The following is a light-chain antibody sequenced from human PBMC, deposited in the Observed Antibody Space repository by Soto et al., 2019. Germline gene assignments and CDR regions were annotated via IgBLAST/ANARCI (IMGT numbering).Light chain of an antibody. V-gene: IGLV2-18*02. J-gene: IGLJ1*01. Sequence: QSVLTQPPSVSGSPGQSVTISCTGTSSEVGKYDRVSWYQQPPGTAPRLIMYEVTNRPSGVPARFSGSKSGNTASLTISGLQAEDEADYFCSSYTSASRYVFGAGTKLTVL. CDR3: SSYTSASRYV. CDR2: EVT. CDR1: SSEVGKYDR.